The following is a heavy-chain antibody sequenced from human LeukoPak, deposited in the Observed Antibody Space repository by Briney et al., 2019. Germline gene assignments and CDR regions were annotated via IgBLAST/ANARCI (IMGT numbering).Heavy chain of an antibody. CDR3: TRDGYYYDSSGPNWFDP. CDR2: ISTCIGNT. D-gene: IGHD3-22*01. V-gene: IGHV1-18*01. J-gene: IGHJ5*02. CDR1: GYTFSTYG. Sequence: GASVKVSCKASGYTFSTYGISWVRQAPGQGLEWLGWISTCIGNTNYAEKFQGRLTMTTDASTSTVYMELRSLRSADTAVYYCTRDGYYYDSSGPNWFDPWGQGTLVTVSS.